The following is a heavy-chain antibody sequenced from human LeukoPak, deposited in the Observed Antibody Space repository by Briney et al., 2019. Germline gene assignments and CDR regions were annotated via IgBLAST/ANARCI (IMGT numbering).Heavy chain of an antibody. CDR2: ISWNSGSI. Sequence: PGGSLRLSCAASGFTFDDYAMHWVRQAPGKGLEWVSGISWNSGSIGYADSVKGRFTISRDNAKNSLYLQMNSLRAEDTALYYCAKDIRIAAAGLMKSAFDIWGQGTMVTVSS. D-gene: IGHD6-13*01. J-gene: IGHJ3*02. V-gene: IGHV3-9*01. CDR3: AKDIRIAAAGLMKSAFDI. CDR1: GFTFDDYA.